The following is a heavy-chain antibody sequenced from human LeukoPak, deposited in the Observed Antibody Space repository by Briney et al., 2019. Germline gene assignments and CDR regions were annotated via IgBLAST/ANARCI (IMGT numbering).Heavy chain of an antibody. Sequence: SVTASCKASVGTFSSYTISWVRQAPGQGLEWMGRIIPILGIANYAQKLQGRVTITADKSTSTAYMELSSLRSEDTAVYYCARGGSGYSYGYVDYWGQGTLVTVSS. CDR3: ARGGSGYSYGYVDY. CDR1: VGTFSSYT. V-gene: IGHV1-69*02. J-gene: IGHJ4*02. CDR2: IIPILGIA. D-gene: IGHD5-18*01.